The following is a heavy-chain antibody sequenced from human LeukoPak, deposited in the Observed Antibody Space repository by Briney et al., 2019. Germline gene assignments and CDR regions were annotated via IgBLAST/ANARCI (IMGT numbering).Heavy chain of an antibody. D-gene: IGHD6-13*01. V-gene: IGHV4-30-2*01. CDR2: IYHSGST. J-gene: IGHJ5*02. Sequence: PSQTLSLTCTVSGGSISSGGYYWSWIRQPPGKGLEWIGYIYHSGSTYYNPSLKSRVTISVDRSKNQFSLKLSSVTAADTAVYYCAREQIAAAGPNNWFDPWGQGTLVTVSS. CDR1: GGSISSGGYY. CDR3: AREQIAAAGPNNWFDP.